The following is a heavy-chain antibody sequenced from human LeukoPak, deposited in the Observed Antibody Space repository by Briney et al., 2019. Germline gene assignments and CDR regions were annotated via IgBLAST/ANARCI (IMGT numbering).Heavy chain of an antibody. Sequence: ASVKVSCKASGYTFTNYYIHWVRQAPGQGLEWMGIITPSGGSTNCAQKFQARVTMTRDTSSSTVYMELSSLRSEDTAVYYCARLGVPTAIVYFDYWGQGTLVTVSS. J-gene: IGHJ4*02. V-gene: IGHV1-46*01. CDR3: ARLGVPTAIVYFDY. CDR2: ITPSGGST. D-gene: IGHD2-2*01. CDR1: GYTFTNYY.